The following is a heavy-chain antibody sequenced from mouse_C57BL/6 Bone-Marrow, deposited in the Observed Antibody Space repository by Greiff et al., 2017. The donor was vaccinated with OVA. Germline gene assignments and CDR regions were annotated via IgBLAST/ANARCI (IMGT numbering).Heavy chain of an antibody. CDR1: GFTFNTYA. Sequence: GGGLVQPKGSLKLSCAASGFTFNTYAMHWVRQAPGKGLDWVARIRRKSSNYATYYADSVQDRFTISRDDSQSLLYLQMNNLKTEDTAMYYGERDDGYYEGLFAYWGQGTLVTVSA. CDR3: ERDDGYYEGLFAY. V-gene: IGHV10-3*01. J-gene: IGHJ3*01. D-gene: IGHD2-3*01. CDR2: IRRKSSNYAT.